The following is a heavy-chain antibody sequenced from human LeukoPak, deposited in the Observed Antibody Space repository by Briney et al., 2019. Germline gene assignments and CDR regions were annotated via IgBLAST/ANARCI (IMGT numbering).Heavy chain of an antibody. CDR3: ARGFYEYNWFDP. CDR2: IYYYSGST. Sequence: PSETLSLTCTVSGGSVSSGTYYWTWIRQPPGKGLVWIGYIYYYSGSTNYNPSLKSRVTISVDTSKNQFSLKLSSVTAADTAVYYCARGFYEYNWFDPWGQGTLVTVSS. CDR1: GGSVSSGTYY. D-gene: IGHD3-3*01. V-gene: IGHV4-61*01. J-gene: IGHJ5*02.